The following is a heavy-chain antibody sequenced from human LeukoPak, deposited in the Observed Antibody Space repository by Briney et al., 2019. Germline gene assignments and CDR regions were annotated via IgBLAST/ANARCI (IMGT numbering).Heavy chain of an antibody. CDR3: ASAEGYSNYYYYGMDV. J-gene: IGHJ6*02. Sequence: KPWGSLRLSCAASGFTFSSYSMNWVRQAPGKGLEWVSSISSSSSYIYYADSVKGRFTISRDNAKNSLYLQMNSLRVEDTAVYYCASAEGYSNYYYYGMDVWSQGTTVTVSS. CDR2: ISSSSSYI. V-gene: IGHV3-21*01. D-gene: IGHD2-15*01. CDR1: GFTFSSYS.